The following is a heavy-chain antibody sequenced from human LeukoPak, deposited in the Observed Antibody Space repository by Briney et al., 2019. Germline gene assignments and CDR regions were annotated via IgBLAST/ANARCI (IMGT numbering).Heavy chain of an antibody. CDR2: IKTDGSST. CDR3: VSDTALGY. Sequence: GGSLRLSCAASGFTSSIYAMTWVRQAPGKGLVWVSRIKTDGSSTFYADSVKGRFTISRDNAMNTMYLQMNSLRVEDTAVYYCVSDTALGYWGQGTLVTVSS. V-gene: IGHV3-74*01. CDR1: GFTSSIYA. J-gene: IGHJ4*02. D-gene: IGHD5-18*01.